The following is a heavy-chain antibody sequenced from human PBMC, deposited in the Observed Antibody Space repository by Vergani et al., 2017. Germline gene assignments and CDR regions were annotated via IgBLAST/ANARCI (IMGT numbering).Heavy chain of an antibody. J-gene: IGHJ6*02. D-gene: IGHD5-12*01. Sequence: EVQLVQSGAEVKKPGESLKISCKGSGYSFTSYWIGWVRQMPGKGLEWMGIIYPGDSDTRYSPSFQGQVTISADKSISTAYLQWSSLKASDTAMYYCVRGPDIVATIGTFYYYYGMDVWGQGTTVTGSS. V-gene: IGHV5-51*01. CDR3: VRGPDIVATIGTFYYYYGMDV. CDR2: IYPGDSDT. CDR1: GYSFTSYW.